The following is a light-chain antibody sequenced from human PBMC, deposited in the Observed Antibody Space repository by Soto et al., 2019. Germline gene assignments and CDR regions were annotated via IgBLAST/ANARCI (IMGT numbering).Light chain of an antibody. CDR2: EVS. J-gene: IGLJ2*01. CDR1: SSDVGGYDY. Sequence: QSALTQPPSASGSPGQSVTISCTGTSSDVGGYDYVSWYQQRPGKAPKLMIYEVSKRPPGVPDRFSGSKSGNTASLTVSGLQAEDEAEYHCSSNAGSNSVVFGGGTKLTVL. V-gene: IGLV2-8*01. CDR3: SSNAGSNSVV.